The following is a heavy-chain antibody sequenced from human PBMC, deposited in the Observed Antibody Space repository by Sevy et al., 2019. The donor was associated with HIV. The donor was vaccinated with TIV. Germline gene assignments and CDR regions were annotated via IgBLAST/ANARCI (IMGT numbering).Heavy chain of an antibody. D-gene: IGHD6-19*01. Sequence: SETLSLTCTVSGDSISSYYWSWIRQPPGKGLEWIGYLYYSGITNYNTSLKSRVTISGDTSKNQFSLKLSSVTAADTAVYYCARGLAYYFDYWGQGTLVTVSS. CDR3: ARGLAYYFDY. CDR2: LYYSGIT. V-gene: IGHV4-59*01. CDR1: GDSISSYY. J-gene: IGHJ4*02.